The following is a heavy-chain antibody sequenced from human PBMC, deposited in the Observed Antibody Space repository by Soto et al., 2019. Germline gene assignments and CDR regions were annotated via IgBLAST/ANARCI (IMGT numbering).Heavy chain of an antibody. Sequence: SGPTLVNPTQTLTLTCTFSGFSLSTSGVDVGWIRQPPGKALEWLALIYWNDDKHYSPSLKSRVIITKDTSKNQVVLKMTTMDPLDTTTYSCANRHYSDTSGYLYYFDYWGQGTLVTVSS. J-gene: IGHJ4*02. CDR2: IYWNDDK. V-gene: IGHV2-5*01. D-gene: IGHD3-22*01. CDR1: GFSLSTSGVD. CDR3: ANRHYSDTSGYLYYFDY.